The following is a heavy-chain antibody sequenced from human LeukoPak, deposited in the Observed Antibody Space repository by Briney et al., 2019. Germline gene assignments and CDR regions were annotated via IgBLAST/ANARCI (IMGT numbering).Heavy chain of an antibody. V-gene: IGHV3-30*02. Sequence: PRGSLRLSCAASGFTFSRYGVHWVRQAPGKGLEWVAFIRYDGSNKYYADSVKGRFTISRDNSKNTLYLQMNSLRAEDTAVYYCAKFSSGWYYFDYWGQGTLVTVSS. CDR3: AKFSSGWYYFDY. CDR2: IRYDGSNK. D-gene: IGHD6-19*01. CDR1: GFTFSRYG. J-gene: IGHJ4*02.